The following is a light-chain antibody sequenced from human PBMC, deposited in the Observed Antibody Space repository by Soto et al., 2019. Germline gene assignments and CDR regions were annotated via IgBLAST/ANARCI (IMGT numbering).Light chain of an antibody. CDR2: AAS. CDR1: QTIHTY. J-gene: IGKJ4*01. CDR3: QQSYSNFYS. V-gene: IGKV1-39*01. Sequence: DIQMTQSPPSLSASVGDRVNISCRAGQTIHTYVNWFQVKPGQAPKLLIFAASTLQSGVPSRFSGTGSGTAFTLTISSLQPEDFATYYCQQSYSNFYSFGGGTRV.